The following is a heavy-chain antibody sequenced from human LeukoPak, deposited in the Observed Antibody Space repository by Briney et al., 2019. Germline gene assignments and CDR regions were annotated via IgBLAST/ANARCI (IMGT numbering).Heavy chain of an antibody. CDR2: IYYSGST. D-gene: IGHD3-22*01. V-gene: IGHV4-59*12. Sequence: SETLSLTCTVSGGSISSYYWSWIRQPPGKGLEWIGYIYYSGSTNYNPSLKSRVTISVDTSKNQFSLKLSSVTAADTAVYYCARDHTPYYYDSSGYPYWYFDLWGRGTLVTVSS. J-gene: IGHJ2*01. CDR3: ARDHTPYYYDSSGYPYWYFDL. CDR1: GGSISSYY.